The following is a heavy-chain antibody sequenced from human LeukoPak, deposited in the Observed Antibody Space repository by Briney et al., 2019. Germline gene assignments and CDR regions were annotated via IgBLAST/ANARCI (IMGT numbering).Heavy chain of an antibody. CDR1: GFTFSDYY. Sequence: PGGSLRLSCAASGFTFSDYYMSWIRQAPGKGLEWLSYISSRGNTIYYADSVKGRFTISRDNAKNSLYLQMSSLRAEDTAVYYCARELWRLDYWGQGTLVTVSS. CDR2: ISSRGNTI. CDR3: ARELWRLDY. D-gene: IGHD2/OR15-2a*01. V-gene: IGHV3-11*04. J-gene: IGHJ4*02.